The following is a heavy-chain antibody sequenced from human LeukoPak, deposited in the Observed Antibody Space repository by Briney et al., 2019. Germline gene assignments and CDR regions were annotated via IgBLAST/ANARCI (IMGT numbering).Heavy chain of an antibody. J-gene: IGHJ4*02. V-gene: IGHV1-8*03. CDR3: ARTVMRFGELLEGDY. D-gene: IGHD3-10*01. CDR1: GYTFTSYD. Sequence: ASVKVSCKASGYTFTSYDINWVRQATGQGLEWLGWMNPNSGHTGYAQKFQGRVTITRDTSASTAYMELSSLRSEDTAVYYCARTVMRFGELLEGDYWGQGTLVTVSS. CDR2: MNPNSGHT.